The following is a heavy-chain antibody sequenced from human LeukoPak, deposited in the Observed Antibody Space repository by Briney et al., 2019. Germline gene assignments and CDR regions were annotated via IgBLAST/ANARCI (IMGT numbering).Heavy chain of an antibody. CDR1: GYTFTSYY. J-gene: IGHJ4*02. D-gene: IGHD3-10*01. V-gene: IGHV1-46*01. CDR3: AAQRGGFGEPSRSRSDY. Sequence: ASVKVSCRASGYTFTSYYMHWVRQAPGQGLEWMGIINPSGGSTSYAQKFQGRVTMTEDTSTDTAYMELSSLRSEDTAVYYCAAQRGGFGEPSRSRSDYWGQGTLVTVSS. CDR2: INPSGGST.